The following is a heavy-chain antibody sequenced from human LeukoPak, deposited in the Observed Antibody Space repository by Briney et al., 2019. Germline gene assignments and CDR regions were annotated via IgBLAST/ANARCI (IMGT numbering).Heavy chain of an antibody. D-gene: IGHD3-3*01. V-gene: IGHV1-2*02. J-gene: IGHJ5*02. CDR1: GYTFTSYY. Sequence: ASVKVSCKASGYTFTSYYMHWVRQAPGQGLEWMGWINPNSGGTNYAQKFQGRVTMTRDTSISTAYMELSRLRSDDTAVYYCARNVLRFLEWDPWGQGTLVTVSS. CDR3: ARNVLRFLEWDP. CDR2: INPNSGGT.